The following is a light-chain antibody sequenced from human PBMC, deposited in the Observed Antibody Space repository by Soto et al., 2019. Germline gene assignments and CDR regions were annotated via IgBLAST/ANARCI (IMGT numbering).Light chain of an antibody. CDR3: QHYNDWPRT. V-gene: IGKV3-15*01. CDR2: GAS. CDR1: QSVSSN. J-gene: IGKJ1*01. Sequence: EIVMTQSPATLSVSPGERATLSCRASQSVSSNLAWYQQKPGQAPRLLIYGASNRATDIPARFSGRGSGTEFTLTISILQADDFAVYYCQHYNDWPRTFGQGTKVDIK.